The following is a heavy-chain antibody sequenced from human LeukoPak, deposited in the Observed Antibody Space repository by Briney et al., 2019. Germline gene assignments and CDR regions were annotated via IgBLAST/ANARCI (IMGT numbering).Heavy chain of an antibody. CDR1: GYTFTGYY. CDR2: INPNSGGT. J-gene: IGHJ6*02. CDR3: ARERIYGDFYGMDV. V-gene: IGHV1-2*02. D-gene: IGHD4-17*01. Sequence: ASVKVSCKASGYTFTGYYMHWVRQAPGQGLEWMGWINPNSGGTNYAQKFQGRVTMTRDTSISTAYMELSRLRSDDTAVYYCARERIYGDFYGMDVWGRGTTVTVSS.